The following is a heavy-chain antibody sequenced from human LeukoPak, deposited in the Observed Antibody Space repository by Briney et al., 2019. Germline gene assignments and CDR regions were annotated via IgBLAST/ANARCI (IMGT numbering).Heavy chain of an antibody. J-gene: IGHJ4*02. V-gene: IGHV3-7*05. CDR1: GFTFSAHW. CDR3: ARGVPYYDFASGYIGYTYDLDS. D-gene: IGHD3-3*01. CDR2: IKHDGSET. Sequence: PGGSLSLSCAASGFTFSAHWMNWVRQAPGKGLEWVASIKHDGSETYYVDSVKGRFITPRDNAKKSVDLQMNSLRAEDTAVSYCARGVPYYDFASGYIGYTYDLDSWGQGTLVTVSS.